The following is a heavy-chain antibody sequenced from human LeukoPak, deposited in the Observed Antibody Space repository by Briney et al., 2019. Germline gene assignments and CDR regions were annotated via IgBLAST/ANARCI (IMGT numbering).Heavy chain of an antibody. CDR3: ARVQSGSDAFDI. V-gene: IGHV3-30-3*01. CDR1: GYAFSSYA. J-gene: IGHJ3*02. CDR2: ISTDGGNR. Sequence: GRSLRLSCAASGYAFSSYAMHWVRQAPGKGPEWVAAISTDGGNRFYADSVKGRFTFSRDNSKNTLYLQMNSLRVEDTATYYCARVQSGSDAFDIWGQGRMVTVSS.